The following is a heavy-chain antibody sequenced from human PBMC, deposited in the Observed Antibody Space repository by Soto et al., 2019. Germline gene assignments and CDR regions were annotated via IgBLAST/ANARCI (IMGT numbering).Heavy chain of an antibody. CDR3: AKDVEVGATVFHFGMDV. D-gene: IGHD1-26*01. CDR1: GFTFDDYA. V-gene: IGHV3-9*01. CDR2: ISWNSASL. Sequence: DVQLVESGGGLVQPGRSLRLSCAASGFTFDDYAMHWVRQVPGKGLEWVSGISWNSASLVYADSVRGRFTVSRDNARNSLALQMNSLRAEDTAVYYCAKDVEVGATVFHFGMDVWGQGTTVTVSS. J-gene: IGHJ6*02.